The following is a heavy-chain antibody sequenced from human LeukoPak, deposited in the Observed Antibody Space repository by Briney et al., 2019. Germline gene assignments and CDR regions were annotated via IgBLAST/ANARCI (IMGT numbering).Heavy chain of an antibody. J-gene: IGHJ4*02. CDR3: AKDRSIGYYYDSSGYPY. Sequence: GGSLRLSCAASGFTFSSYDMHWVRQATGKGLEWVSAIGTAGDTYYPGSVKGRFTISRENAKNSLYLQMNSLRAGDTAVYYCAKDRSIGYYYDSSGYPYWGQGTLVTVSS. V-gene: IGHV3-13*01. CDR2: IGTAGDT. CDR1: GFTFSSYD. D-gene: IGHD3-22*01.